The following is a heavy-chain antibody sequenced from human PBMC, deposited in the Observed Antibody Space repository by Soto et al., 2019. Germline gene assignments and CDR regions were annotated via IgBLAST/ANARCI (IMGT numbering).Heavy chain of an antibody. Sequence: GGSLRLSCAASGFTFSSYAMSWVRQAPGKGLEWVSAISGSGGSTYYADSVKGRFTISRDNSKNTLYLQMNSLRAEDTAVYYCAKDPPATTVTTLPSLSGFDYWGQGTLVTVSS. V-gene: IGHV3-23*01. CDR3: AKDPPATTVTTLPSLSGFDY. D-gene: IGHD4-17*01. J-gene: IGHJ4*02. CDR2: ISGSGGST. CDR1: GFTFSSYA.